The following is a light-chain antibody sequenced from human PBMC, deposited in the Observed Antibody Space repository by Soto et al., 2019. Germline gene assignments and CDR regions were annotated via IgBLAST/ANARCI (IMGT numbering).Light chain of an antibody. Sequence: QSVLTQPPSASGTPGKRVPISCSGSSPNIVRNSLYWYQQLPGTAPKLLIHTNNQRPSGVPDRISGSKSGASASLAISGLRSEDEADYYCSSWDDSLSGRVFGGGTKVTVL. CDR1: SPNIVRNS. CDR2: TNN. J-gene: IGLJ3*02. V-gene: IGLV1-47*01. CDR3: SSWDDSLSGRV.